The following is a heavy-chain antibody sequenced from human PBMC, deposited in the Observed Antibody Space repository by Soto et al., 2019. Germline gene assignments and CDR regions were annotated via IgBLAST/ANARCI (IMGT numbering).Heavy chain of an antibody. V-gene: IGHV4-30-2*01. J-gene: IGHJ4*02. CDR1: GDSISSGGYS. CDR2: IYHTGST. Sequence: QVQLQESGSGLVKPSQTLSLTCTVSGDSISSGGYSWSWIRQPHQKGLEWIGYIYHTGSTSYSPSLKSRVTISVDKSKNQFSLILNSVTAADTAIYYCARAHYGPSGYYFDSWGQGTLFTVSS. CDR3: ARAHYGPSGYYFDS. D-gene: IGHD3-22*01.